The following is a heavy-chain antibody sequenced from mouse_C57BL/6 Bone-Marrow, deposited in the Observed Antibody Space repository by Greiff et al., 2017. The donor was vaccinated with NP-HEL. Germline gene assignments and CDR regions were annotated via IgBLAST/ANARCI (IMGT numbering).Heavy chain of an antibody. Sequence: QVQLQQPGAELVKPGASVKLSCKASGYTFTSYWMHWVKQRPGQGLERIGMIHPNSGSTNYNEKFKSKATLTVDKSSSTAYMQLSSLTSEDSAVYYCARTPPYSYYAMDYWGQGTSVTVSS. D-gene: IGHD2-12*01. J-gene: IGHJ4*01. V-gene: IGHV1-64*01. CDR2: IHPNSGST. CDR1: GYTFTSYW. CDR3: ARTPPYSYYAMDY.